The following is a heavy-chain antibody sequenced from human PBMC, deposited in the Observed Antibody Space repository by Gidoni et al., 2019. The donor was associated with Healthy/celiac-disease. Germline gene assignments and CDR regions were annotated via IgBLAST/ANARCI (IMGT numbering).Heavy chain of an antibody. V-gene: IGHV1-69*06. J-gene: IGHJ3*02. CDR3: ARKLVANDGDIVVVVTDDAFDI. D-gene: IGHD2-15*01. Sequence: QVQLVQSGAEVKKPGSSVKVSCKASGGTFSSYAISWVRQAPGQGLEWMGGIIPIFGTANYAQKFQGRVTITADKSTSTAYMELSSLRSEDTAVYYCARKLVANDGDIVVVVTDDAFDIWGQGTMVTVSS. CDR2: IIPIFGTA. CDR1: GGTFSSYA.